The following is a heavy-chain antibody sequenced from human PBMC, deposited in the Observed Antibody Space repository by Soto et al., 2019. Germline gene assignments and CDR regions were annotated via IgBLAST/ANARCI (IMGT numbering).Heavy chain of an antibody. J-gene: IGHJ6*02. Sequence: GGSLRLSCVVSGLTFSDYGFHWVRQAPGKGLDWVAAISYDGSFVYYADSVRGRFTISRDNSRNTLDLQMNTLRHEDTAVYYCAKERGRNRNFDMDVWGQGTSVTVSS. V-gene: IGHV3-30*18. CDR1: GLTFSDYG. D-gene: IGHD3-16*01. CDR3: AKERGRNRNFDMDV. CDR2: ISYDGSFV.